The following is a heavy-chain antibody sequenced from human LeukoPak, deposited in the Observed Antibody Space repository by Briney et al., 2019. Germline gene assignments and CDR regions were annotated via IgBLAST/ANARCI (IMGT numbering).Heavy chain of an antibody. Sequence: ASVKVSCKASGYTFTNYFMHYMRQAPGQGLEWMGMIDPNSSGTAYARKFRGRFTMTRDTSSSTVYMELASLTSEDTAIYYCVREVVSFESDYWGQGTLVTVSS. CDR3: VREVVSFESDY. CDR1: GYTFTNYF. D-gene: IGHD2-8*02. J-gene: IGHJ4*02. V-gene: IGHV1-46*01. CDR2: IDPNSSGT.